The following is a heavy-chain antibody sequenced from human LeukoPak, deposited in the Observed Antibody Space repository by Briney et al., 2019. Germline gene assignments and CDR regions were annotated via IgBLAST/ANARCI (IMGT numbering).Heavy chain of an antibody. D-gene: IGHD6-6*01. CDR1: GGSISSSSYY. CDR2: IYYSGST. J-gene: IGHJ4*02. V-gene: IGHV4-61*05. CDR3: ARDSRSSVDY. Sequence: SETLSLTCTVSGGSISSSSYYWGWIRQPPGKGLEWIGYIYYSGSTNYNPSPKSRVTISVDTSKNQFSLKLSSVTAADTAVYYCARDSRSSVDYWGQGTLVTVSS.